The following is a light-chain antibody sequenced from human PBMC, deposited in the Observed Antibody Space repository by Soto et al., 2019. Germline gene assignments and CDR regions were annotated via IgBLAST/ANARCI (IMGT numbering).Light chain of an antibody. CDR3: QQYSAYPT. CDR2: RAS. J-gene: IGKJ1*01. Sequence: DIPMTQSPSALSASVGDTVSITCRASQNIRNWLAWYQHKPGEAPKLLIHRASVLESGVPLRFSGSGSWTEFTLSIHRLQPDDFATYYCQQYSAYPTFGQGT. V-gene: IGKV1-5*03. CDR1: QNIRNW.